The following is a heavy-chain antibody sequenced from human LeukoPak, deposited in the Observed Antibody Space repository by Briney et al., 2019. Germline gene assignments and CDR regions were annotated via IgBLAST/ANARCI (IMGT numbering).Heavy chain of an antibody. CDR3: AREVTSTFDY. Sequence: PGGSLRLSCAASGFTFSSYWMHWVRQAPGKGLVWVSHINNDGSSTSYADSVKGRFTISRDNAKNTLYLQMNSLRAEGTAVYYCAREVTSTFDYWGQGTLVTVSS. CDR1: GFTFSSYW. D-gene: IGHD4-11*01. CDR2: INNDGSST. J-gene: IGHJ4*02. V-gene: IGHV3-74*01.